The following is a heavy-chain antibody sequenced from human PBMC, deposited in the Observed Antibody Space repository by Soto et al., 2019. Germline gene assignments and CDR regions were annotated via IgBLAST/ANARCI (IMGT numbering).Heavy chain of an antibody. CDR1: GYSFTSYW. V-gene: IGHV5-51*01. D-gene: IGHD6-19*01. CDR2: IYPGDSDT. CDR3: ARRGSSGLYYFDY. Sequence: GESLKISCKGSGYSFTSYWIGWVRQMPGKGLEWMGIIYPGDSDTRYSPTFQGQVTISADKSISTPYLQWSSPKASDTTMYYCARRGSSGLYYFDYWGQGTLVTVSS. J-gene: IGHJ4*02.